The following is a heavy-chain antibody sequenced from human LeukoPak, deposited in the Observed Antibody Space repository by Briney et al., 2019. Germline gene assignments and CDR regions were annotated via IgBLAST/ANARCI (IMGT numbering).Heavy chain of an antibody. D-gene: IGHD6-13*01. CDR1: GFTFSSYS. J-gene: IGHJ6*03. V-gene: IGHV3-21*01. CDR2: ISSSSSYI. CDR3: ARAPPRVAAAGTGHYYYYYMDV. Sequence: TGGSLRLSCAASGFTFSSYSMNWVRQAPGKGLEWVSSISSSSSYIYYADSVKGRFTISRDNAKNSLYLQMNSLRAEDTAVYYCARAPPRVAAAGTGHYYYYYMDVWGKGTTVTVSS.